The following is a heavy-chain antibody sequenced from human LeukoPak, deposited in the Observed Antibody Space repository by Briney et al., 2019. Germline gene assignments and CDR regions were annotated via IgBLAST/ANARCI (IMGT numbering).Heavy chain of an antibody. J-gene: IGHJ4*02. CDR2: ISYDGSNK. CDR3: AKASNNHGLGGTVEY. V-gene: IGHV3-30*18. Sequence: GGSLRLSCADSGFTFSRYAMHWVRQGPGKGLEWVAVISYDGSNKFYADSVKGRLAISRDNSKNTLYLQMNSLRTEDTAVYYCAKASNNHGLGGTVEYWGQGTLVTVSS. D-gene: IGHD1-14*01. CDR1: GFTFSRYA.